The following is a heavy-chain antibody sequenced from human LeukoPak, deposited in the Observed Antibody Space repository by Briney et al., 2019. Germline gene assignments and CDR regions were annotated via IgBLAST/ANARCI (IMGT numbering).Heavy chain of an antibody. CDR1: GFTFSSYA. D-gene: IGHD5-18*01. V-gene: IGHV3-23*01. Sequence: PGGSLRLSCAASGFTFSSYAMSWVRQAPGKGLEWVSAISGSGGSTYYADSVKGRFTISRDNSKNTLYLQMNSLRAEDTAVYYCAKPLAPELWLLGGAFDIWGQGTMVTVSS. CDR3: AKPLAPELWLLGGAFDI. CDR2: ISGSGGST. J-gene: IGHJ3*02.